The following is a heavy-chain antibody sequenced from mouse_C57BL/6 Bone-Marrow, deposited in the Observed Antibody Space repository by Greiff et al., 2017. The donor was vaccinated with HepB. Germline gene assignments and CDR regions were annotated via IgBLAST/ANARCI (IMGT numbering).Heavy chain of an antibody. D-gene: IGHD1-1*01. CDR1: GYTFTSYW. CDR2: IDPSDSDT. J-gene: IGHJ4*01. CDR3: STGGDY. Sequence: QVQLQQPGAELVRPGSSVKLSCKASGYTFTSYWMHWVKQRPIQGLEWIGNIDPSDSDTHYNQKFKDKATLTVDKSSSTAYMQLSSLTSEDSAVYYGSTGGDYWGQGTSVTVSS. V-gene: IGHV1-52*01.